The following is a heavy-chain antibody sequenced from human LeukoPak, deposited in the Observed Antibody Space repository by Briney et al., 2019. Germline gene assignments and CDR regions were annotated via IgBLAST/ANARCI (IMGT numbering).Heavy chain of an antibody. D-gene: IGHD5-18*01. CDR1: GFTFSSYW. Sequence: HPGGSVRLSCAASGFTFSSYWVTWVRQARGKGLEWVANIKYGGSEKYYSDSVKGRFTISRDNAKNSLYLQMNSLRAEDTAVYFCARAEGYSYAFYFVYWGQGTLVTVSS. J-gene: IGHJ4*02. V-gene: IGHV3-7*04. CDR2: IKYGGSEK. CDR3: ARAEGYSYAFYFVY.